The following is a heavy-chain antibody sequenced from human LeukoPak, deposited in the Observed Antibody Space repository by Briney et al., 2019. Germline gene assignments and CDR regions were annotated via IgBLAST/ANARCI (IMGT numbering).Heavy chain of an antibody. CDR2: IDASDSYT. J-gene: IGHJ5*02. CDR1: GYNFTSYW. Sequence: GESLKISCKGSGYNFTSYWISWVRQMPGKGLEWMGRIDASDSYTNYRPPFQGHVIISTDKSITTAYLQWSSLKASDTAIYYCARLRDGSLDLWGQGTLVSVSS. V-gene: IGHV5-10-1*01. CDR3: ARLRDGSLDL.